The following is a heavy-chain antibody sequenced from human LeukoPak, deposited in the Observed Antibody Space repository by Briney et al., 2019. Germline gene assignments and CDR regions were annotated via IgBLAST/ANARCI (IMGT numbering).Heavy chain of an antibody. J-gene: IGHJ5*02. D-gene: IGHD3-10*01. CDR3: ARGAGYYGSGSSSWFDP. Sequence: SETLSLTCTVSGGSISSYYWSWIRQPPGKGLEWIGYIYYRSTNYNPSLKSRVTISVDTSKNQFSLQLSSVTAADTAVYYCARGAGYYGSGSSSWFDPWGQGTLVTVSS. V-gene: IGHV4-59*01. CDR2: IYYRST. CDR1: GGSISSYY.